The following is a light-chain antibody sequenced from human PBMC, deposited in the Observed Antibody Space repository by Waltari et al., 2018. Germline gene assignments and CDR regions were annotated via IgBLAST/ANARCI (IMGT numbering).Light chain of an antibody. CDR2: EVS. Sequence: QSALTQPASVSGSPGQSITISCTGTSSDVGRDNLVSWYHHHPGKAPKLMIYEVSKRPSGVSNRFSGSKSGNTASLTISGLQAEDEADYYCCSYAGSSTPSYVFGTGTKVTVL. CDR3: CSYAGSSTPSYV. CDR1: SSDVGRDNL. J-gene: IGLJ1*01. V-gene: IGLV2-23*02.